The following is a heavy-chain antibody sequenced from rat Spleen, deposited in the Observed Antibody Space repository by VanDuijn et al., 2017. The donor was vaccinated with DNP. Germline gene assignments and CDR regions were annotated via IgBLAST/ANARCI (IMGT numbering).Heavy chain of an antibody. D-gene: IGHD1-11*01. Sequence: EVKLVESGGGLVQPGRSLKLSCAASGFTFSNYDMAWVRQAPTKGLEWVASISTNGGNSYYRDSVKGRFTISRDNAKSTLYLQMDSLRSEDTATYYCARQTLRAFDYWGQGVMVTVSS. CDR2: ISTNGGNS. CDR3: ARQTLRAFDY. J-gene: IGHJ2*01. CDR1: GFTFSNYD. V-gene: IGHV5-25*01.